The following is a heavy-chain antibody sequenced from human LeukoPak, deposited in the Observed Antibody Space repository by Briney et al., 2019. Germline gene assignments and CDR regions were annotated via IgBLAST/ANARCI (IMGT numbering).Heavy chain of an antibody. Sequence: GGSLRLSCAASGFTFSSYEMNWVRQAPGKGLEWVSYISGSSYNIYYADSVQGRFTISRDNAKNSLYLQMHSLRAEDTAVYYCVRENFGDYGDAFDIWGQGTMVTVSS. D-gene: IGHD4-17*01. CDR2: ISGSSYNI. V-gene: IGHV3-48*03. CDR1: GFTFSSYE. J-gene: IGHJ3*02. CDR3: VRENFGDYGDAFDI.